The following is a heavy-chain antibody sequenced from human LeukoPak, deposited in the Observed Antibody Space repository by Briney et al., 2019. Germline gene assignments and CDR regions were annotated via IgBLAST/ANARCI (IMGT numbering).Heavy chain of an antibody. CDR3: ATEAPDSSGSFDY. CDR1: GGTFSSYA. V-gene: IGHV1-69*06. J-gene: IGHJ4*02. D-gene: IGHD3-22*01. Sequence: SVKVSCKASGGTFSSYAISWVRQAPGQGLEWMGGIIPIFGTANYAQKFQGRVTMTEDTSTDTAYMELSSLRSEDTAVYYCATEAPDSSGSFDYWGQGTLVTVSS. CDR2: IIPIFGTA.